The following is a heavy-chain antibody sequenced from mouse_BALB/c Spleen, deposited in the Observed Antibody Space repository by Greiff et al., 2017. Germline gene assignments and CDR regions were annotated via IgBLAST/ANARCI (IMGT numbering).Heavy chain of an antibody. CDR3: ASHYDYDAAWFAY. D-gene: IGHD2-4*01. Sequence: DVKLVESGGGLVKPGGSLKLSCAASGFTFSSYAMSWVRQTPEKRLEWVATISSGGSYTYYPDSVKGRFTISRDNAKNTLYLQMSSLRSEDTAMYYCASHYDYDAAWFAYWGQGTLVTVSA. CDR2: ISSGGSYT. CDR1: GFTFSSYA. J-gene: IGHJ3*01. V-gene: IGHV5-9-3*01.